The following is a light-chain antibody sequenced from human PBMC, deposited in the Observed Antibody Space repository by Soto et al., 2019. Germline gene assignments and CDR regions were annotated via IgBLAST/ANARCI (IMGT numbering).Light chain of an antibody. Sequence: QSVLTQPASLSGSPGQSITISCPGTSSEVGSFKLVSWYQQHPGKAPKLMIYEVSKRPSGVSNRFSGSKSGNTASLTISGLQAEDEADYYCCSYAGSSIPFGTGTKVTVL. V-gene: IGLV2-23*02. CDR3: CSYAGSSIP. CDR2: EVS. J-gene: IGLJ1*01. CDR1: SSEVGSFKL.